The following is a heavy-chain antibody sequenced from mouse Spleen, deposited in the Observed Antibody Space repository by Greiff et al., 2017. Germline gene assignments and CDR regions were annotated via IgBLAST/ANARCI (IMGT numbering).Heavy chain of an antibody. CDR1: GFTFSDYY. CDR3: ARHGYYGLYYAMDY. D-gene: IGHD1-1*01. V-gene: IGHV5-12*02. CDR2: ISNGGGST. Sequence: EVHLVESGGGLVQPGGSLKLSCATSGFTFSDYYMYWVRQTPEKRLEWVAYISNGGGSTYYPDTVKGRFTISRDNAKNTLYLQMSRLKSEDTAMYYCARHGYYGLYYAMDYWGQGTSVTVSS. J-gene: IGHJ4*01.